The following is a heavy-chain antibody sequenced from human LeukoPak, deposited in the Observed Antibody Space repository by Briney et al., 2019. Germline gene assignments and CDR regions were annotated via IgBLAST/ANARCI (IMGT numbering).Heavy chain of an antibody. J-gene: IGHJ5*02. D-gene: IGHD1/OR15-1a*01. Sequence: SETLSLTCAVYGGSFSGYYWSWIRQPPGKGLEWIGYIYYSGSTYYNPSLKSRVTISVDTSKNQFSLKLSSVTAADTAVYYCAREAQQINWFDPWGQGTLVTVSS. CDR2: IYYSGST. CDR1: GGSFSGYY. CDR3: AREAQQINWFDP. V-gene: IGHV4-30-4*01.